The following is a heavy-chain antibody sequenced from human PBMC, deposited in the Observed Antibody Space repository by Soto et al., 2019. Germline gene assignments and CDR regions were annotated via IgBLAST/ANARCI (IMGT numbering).Heavy chain of an antibody. D-gene: IGHD6-19*01. Sequence: QVQLQESGPGLVKPSQTLSLTCTVSGGSISTGYYWSWIRQHPGKGLEWIGYIYHSGSTSYSPSPKSRLTISIDTSKNQFSLKLISVTAADTAVYYCARGIGLAGYFDYWGQGTLVTVSS. CDR2: IYHSGST. CDR1: GGSISTGYY. J-gene: IGHJ4*02. CDR3: ARGIGLAGYFDY. V-gene: IGHV4-31*03.